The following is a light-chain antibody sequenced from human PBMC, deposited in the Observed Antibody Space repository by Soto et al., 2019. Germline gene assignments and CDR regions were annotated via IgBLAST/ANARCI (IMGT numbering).Light chain of an antibody. Sequence: QLVLTQSPSASASLGASVKLTCTLSSGHSRYAIAWHQQQPEKGPRYLMKVNSDGSHNKGDGIPDRFSGSSSGAERYLTISGLQSEDEADYYCQTWGTGIRVFGGGTKLTVL. CDR1: SGHSRYA. V-gene: IGLV4-69*01. J-gene: IGLJ3*02. CDR2: VNSDGSH. CDR3: QTWGTGIRV.